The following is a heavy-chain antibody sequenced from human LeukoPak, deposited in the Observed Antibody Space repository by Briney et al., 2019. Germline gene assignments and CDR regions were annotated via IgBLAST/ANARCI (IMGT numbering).Heavy chain of an antibody. V-gene: IGHV3-30*02. D-gene: IGHD1-1*01. CDR3: AKEGDWNDVTLMDV. J-gene: IGHJ6*03. CDR2: IRSDGSIK. Sequence: GGSLRLSCASSGFIFSFYGMHWARQAPGKGLEWVAFIRSDGSIKYYADSVKGRFTISRDNSKNTLYLQMNSLRAADTAVYYCAKEGDWNDVTLMDVWGKGTTVSISS. CDR1: GFIFSFYG.